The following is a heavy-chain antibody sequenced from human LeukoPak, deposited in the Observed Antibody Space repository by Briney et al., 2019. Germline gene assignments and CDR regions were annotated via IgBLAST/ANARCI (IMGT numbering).Heavy chain of an antibody. V-gene: IGHV4-4*02. J-gene: IGHJ4*02. CDR1: GGSISSGNW. CDR2: IYHSGST. D-gene: IGHD6-13*01. Sequence: SETLSLTCAVSGGSISSGNWWSWVRQPPGKGLEWIGEIYHSGSTNYNPSLQSRVTISVDRSKNQFSLKLTSVTAADTAVYYCASDQPGIAAAGRSPAYDYWGQGTLVTVSS. CDR3: ASDQPGIAAAGRSPAYDY.